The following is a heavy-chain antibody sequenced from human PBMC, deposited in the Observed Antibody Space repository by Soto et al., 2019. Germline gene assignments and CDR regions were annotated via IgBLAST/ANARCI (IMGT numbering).Heavy chain of an antibody. V-gene: IGHV4-59*01. CDR1: GDSISTYY. J-gene: IGHJ4*02. CDR2: IYYSGST. Sequence: QVQLQESGPGLVKPSETLSLTCTVSGDSISTYYWSWIRQPPGKGLEWIGYIYYSGSTSSNPSLESRVTISVDASKTQFSLKLSSLPAADTAVYYCARGLREWEFTFDYCGQGSLVTVSS. D-gene: IGHD3-16*01. CDR3: ARGLREWEFTFDY.